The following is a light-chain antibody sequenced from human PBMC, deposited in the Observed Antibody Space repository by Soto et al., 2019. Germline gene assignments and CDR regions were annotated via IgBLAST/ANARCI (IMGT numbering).Light chain of an antibody. CDR1: QNLSRN. J-gene: IGKJ2*01. Sequence: EMVMTQSPATLSVSPGERATLSCRASQNLSRNLAWYQQQPGQAPRLLIFYASTRAPRIPARFSGSGSGTDFTLTISSLHSEDFAVYYCQQYEKWPHTFGQGTKLEIK. CDR3: QQYEKWPHT. V-gene: IGKV3-15*01. CDR2: YAS.